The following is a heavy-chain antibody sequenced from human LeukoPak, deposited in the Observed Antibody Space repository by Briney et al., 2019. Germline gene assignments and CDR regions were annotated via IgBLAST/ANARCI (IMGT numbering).Heavy chain of an antibody. CDR1: GYTFSGHY. Sequence: ASVKVSCKASGYTFSGHYMHWVRQAPGQGLEWMGWINPNSGGTNYAQKFQGRVTMTRDTSISTAYMELSRLRSDDTAVYYCARDPPDSSGWYSGFYYFDYWGQGTLVTVSS. D-gene: IGHD6-19*01. V-gene: IGHV1-2*02. CDR3: ARDPPDSSGWYSGFYYFDY. J-gene: IGHJ4*02. CDR2: INPNSGGT.